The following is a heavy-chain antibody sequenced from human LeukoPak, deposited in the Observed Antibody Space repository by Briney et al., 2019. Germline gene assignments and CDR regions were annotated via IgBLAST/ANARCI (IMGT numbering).Heavy chain of an antibody. CDR2: TYYRPKWYN. Sequence: SQTLSLTFAISGDSVSSNSAAWNWIRQSPSRGLEWLGRTYYRPKWYNDYAVSVKSRITINPDTFKNQFSLQLNSVTPEDTAVYYCARSPAYYGSGSYYLGIDYWGQGTLVAVSS. V-gene: IGHV6-1*01. CDR3: ARSPAYYGSGSYYLGIDY. J-gene: IGHJ4*02. CDR1: GDSVSSNSAA. D-gene: IGHD3-10*01.